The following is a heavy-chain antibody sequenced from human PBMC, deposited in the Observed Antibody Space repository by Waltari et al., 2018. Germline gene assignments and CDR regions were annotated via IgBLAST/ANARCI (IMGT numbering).Heavy chain of an antibody. CDR3: ARVPGPRAAIDI. CDR1: RDSIKSYY. J-gene: IGHJ3*02. Sequence: QVQLQESGPGLVKPSETLSLTCTVSRDSIKSYYWTWIRQPPGKGLEWIGYFHDSGSTDYNPSLRGRVTISGDTSNKQFSLKLNSLTAADTAVYFCARVPGPRAAIDIWGRGTMVTVSS. V-gene: IGHV4-59*01. CDR2: FHDSGST. D-gene: IGHD3-10*01.